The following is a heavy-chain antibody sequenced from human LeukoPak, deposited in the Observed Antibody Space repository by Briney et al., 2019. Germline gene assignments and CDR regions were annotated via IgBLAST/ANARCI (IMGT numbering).Heavy chain of an antibody. V-gene: IGHV3-21*01. CDR1: GFTFSSYS. Sequence: GGSLRLSCAGSGFTFSSYSMNWVRQAPGKGLEWVSSISSSSSYIYYADSVKGRFTISRDNAKNSLYLQMNSLRAEDTAVYYCARKVVVAATNWFDPWGQGTLVTVSS. CDR2: ISSSSSYI. CDR3: ARKVVVAATNWFDP. J-gene: IGHJ5*02. D-gene: IGHD2-15*01.